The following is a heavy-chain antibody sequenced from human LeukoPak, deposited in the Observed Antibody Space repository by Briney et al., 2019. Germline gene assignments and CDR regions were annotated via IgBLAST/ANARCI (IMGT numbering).Heavy chain of an antibody. J-gene: IGHJ4*02. V-gene: IGHV3-33*01. D-gene: IGHD3-10*01. CDR2: IWYDGSNK. CDR1: GFTFSSYG. Sequence: GGSLRLSCAASGFTFSSYGMHWVRQAPGKGLEWVAVIWYDGSNKYYADSVKGRFTISRDNSKSTLYLQMNSLRAEDTAVYYCARDYGSGSFFDYWGQGTLVTVSS. CDR3: ARDYGSGSFFDY.